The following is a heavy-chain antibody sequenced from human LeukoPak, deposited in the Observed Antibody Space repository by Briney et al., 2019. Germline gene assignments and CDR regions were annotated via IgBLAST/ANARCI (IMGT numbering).Heavy chain of an antibody. J-gene: IGHJ4*02. CDR1: GFTFSSYA. Sequence: GGSLRLSCAASGFTFSSYAMSWVRQAPGKGLEWVSTISGSDDTPYYADSVKGRFTISRDNSKNTLYLQMNSLRAEDTAVYYCARVESDSSSWWVNFDYWGQGTLVTVSS. V-gene: IGHV3-23*01. CDR2: ISGSDDTP. CDR3: ARVESDSSSWWVNFDY. D-gene: IGHD6-13*01.